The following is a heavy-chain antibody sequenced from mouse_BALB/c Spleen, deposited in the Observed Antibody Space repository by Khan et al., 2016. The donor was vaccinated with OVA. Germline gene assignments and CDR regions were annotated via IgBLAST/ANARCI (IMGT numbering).Heavy chain of an antibody. D-gene: IGHD1-1*01. V-gene: IGHV3-2*02. CDR3: ARSETISTLGATDVGS. Sequence: EVQLQESGPGLVKPSQSLSLTCTVTGYSITSDYAWNWIRQFPGNKLEWMGYIKYSGSTSYNPSLKSRISITRNTSQNQFFLQLSSVTTEDTDISCRARSETISTLGATDVGSWGQGTTLTVSS. J-gene: IGHJ2*01. CDR2: IKYSGST. CDR1: GYSITSDYA.